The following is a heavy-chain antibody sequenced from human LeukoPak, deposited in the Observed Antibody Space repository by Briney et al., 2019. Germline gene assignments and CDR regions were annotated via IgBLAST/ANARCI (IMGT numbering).Heavy chain of an antibody. V-gene: IGHV4-39*01. CDR2: IYYSGST. Sequence: PSETLSLTCTVSGGSISSSSYYWGWIRQPPGKGPEWIGSIYYSGSTYYNPSLKSRVTISVDTSKNQFSLKLSSVTAADTAVYYCARQYSSSWEDAFDIWGQGTMVTVSS. J-gene: IGHJ3*02. CDR3: ARQYSSSWEDAFDI. D-gene: IGHD6-13*01. CDR1: GGSISSSSYY.